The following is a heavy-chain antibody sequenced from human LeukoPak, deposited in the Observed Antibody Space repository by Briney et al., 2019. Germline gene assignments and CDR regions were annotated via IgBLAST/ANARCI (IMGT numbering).Heavy chain of an antibody. J-gene: IGHJ4*02. CDR1: GFTFSGYS. CDR2: LSSRGSYI. Sequence: GGSLRLSCAASGFTFSGYSMNWVRQAPGKGLEWVSSLSSRGSYIYYADSVKGRFTISRDNSKNTLYLQMSSLRAEDSAMYYCATYRHLPYWGQGILVTVSS. D-gene: IGHD2-2*02. V-gene: IGHV3-21*01. CDR3: ATYRHLPY.